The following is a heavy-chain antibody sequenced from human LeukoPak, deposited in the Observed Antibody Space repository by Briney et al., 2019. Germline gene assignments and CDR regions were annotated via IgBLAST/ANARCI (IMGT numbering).Heavy chain of an antibody. D-gene: IGHD3-22*01. CDR2: LSRSGSTI. J-gene: IGHJ4*02. V-gene: IGHV3-11*04. CDR1: GLTFSDYY. Sequence: GGSLRLSCAASGLTFSDYYMSWIRQAPGKGLEWVSYLSRSGSTIKYADSVKGRFTISRDNAKNSLYLQMNSLRAEDTAVYYCARAAVNYYDSSGYWAFDYWGQGTLVTVSS. CDR3: ARAAVNYYDSSGYWAFDY.